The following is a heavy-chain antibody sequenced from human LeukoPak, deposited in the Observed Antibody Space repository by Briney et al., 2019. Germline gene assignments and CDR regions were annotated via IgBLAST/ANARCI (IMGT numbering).Heavy chain of an antibody. J-gene: IGHJ4*02. Sequence: SETLSLTCAVYGGSFSGYYWSWIRQPPGKGLEWVGEINHSGSTNYNPSLKSRVTISVDSSKNQFSLKLTSVTAADTAVYYCARRQRGGYYYDSSGYSALDYWGQGTLVTVSS. CDR3: ARRQRGGYYYDSSGYSALDY. CDR1: GGSFSGYY. CDR2: INHSGST. V-gene: IGHV4-34*01. D-gene: IGHD3-22*01.